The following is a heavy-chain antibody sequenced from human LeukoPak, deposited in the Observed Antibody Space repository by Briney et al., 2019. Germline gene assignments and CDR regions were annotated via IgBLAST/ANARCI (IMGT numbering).Heavy chain of an antibody. V-gene: IGHV4-59*11. Sequence: SETLSLTCTVSNASIRSHYWNWIRQPPGKGLEWIGYIHYTGSTNYNPSLKSRVTISVDTSKNQFSLKLSSVTAADTAVYYCARRNVGYRSGQLDYWGQGTLVTVSS. CDR2: IHYTGST. J-gene: IGHJ4*02. CDR1: NASIRSHY. CDR3: ARRNVGYRSGQLDY. D-gene: IGHD6-19*01.